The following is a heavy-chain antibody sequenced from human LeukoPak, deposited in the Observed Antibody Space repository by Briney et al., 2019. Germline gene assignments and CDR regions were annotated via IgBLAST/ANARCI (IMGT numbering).Heavy chain of an antibody. V-gene: IGHV1-2*02. CDR1: GYTFTGYY. Sequence: ASVKVSCKASGYTFTGYYMHCVRQAPGQGLEWMGWINPNSGGTNYAQKFQGRVTMTRDTPISTAYMELSRLRSDDTAVYYCARGGTRIQLWLLDYWGQGTLVTVSS. CDR3: ARGGTRIQLWLLDY. J-gene: IGHJ4*02. D-gene: IGHD5-18*01. CDR2: INPNSGGT.